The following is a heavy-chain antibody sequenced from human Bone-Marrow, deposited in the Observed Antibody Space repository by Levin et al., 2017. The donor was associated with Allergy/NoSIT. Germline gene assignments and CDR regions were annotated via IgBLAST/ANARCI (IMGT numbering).Heavy chain of an antibody. D-gene: IGHD1-26*01. CDR3: ARSLVPALEGNWFDP. CDR1: GASISSGDHY. Sequence: SETLSLTCTVSGASISSGDHYWSWVRQPPGTGLEWIGYIYFSGITYYNPSLRSRVTISVETSKSQFSLNLTSVTAADSAVYYCARSLVPALEGNWFDPWGPGTLVTVSS. J-gene: IGHJ5*02. CDR2: IYFSGIT. V-gene: IGHV4-30-4*01.